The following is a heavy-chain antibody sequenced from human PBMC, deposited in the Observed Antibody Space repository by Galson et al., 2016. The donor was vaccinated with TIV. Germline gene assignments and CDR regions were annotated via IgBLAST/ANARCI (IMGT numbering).Heavy chain of an antibody. CDR2: INHKGST. CDR3: ACYPNLFGSGNYYKDFDF. Sequence: SETLSLTCAVSGESLSDYYWNWIRQPPGKGLEWIGEINHKGSTNYNPSLQNRVSMSVDRSKSQFSLGLSSVTAADTAVYSCACYPNLFGSGNYYKDFDFWGQGILVTVSS. D-gene: IGHD3-10*01. V-gene: IGHV4-34*01. CDR1: GESLSDYY. J-gene: IGHJ4*02.